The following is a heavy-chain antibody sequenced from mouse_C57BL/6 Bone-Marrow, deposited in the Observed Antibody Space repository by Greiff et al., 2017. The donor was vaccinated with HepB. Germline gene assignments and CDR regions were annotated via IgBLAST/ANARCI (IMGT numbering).Heavy chain of an antibody. V-gene: IGHV1-52*01. D-gene: IGHD1-1*01. CDR2: IDPSDSET. Sequence: QVQLQQPGAELVRPGSSVKLSCKASGYTFTSYWMHWVKQRPIQGLEWIGNIDPSDSETHYNQKFKDKATLTVDKSSSTAYMQLSSLTSEDSAVYYCARTHYYGSSYYYYAMDYWGQGTSVTVSS. J-gene: IGHJ4*01. CDR1: GYTFTSYW. CDR3: ARTHYYGSSYYYYAMDY.